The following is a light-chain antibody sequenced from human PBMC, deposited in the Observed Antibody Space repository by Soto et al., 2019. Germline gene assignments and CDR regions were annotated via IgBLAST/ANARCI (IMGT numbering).Light chain of an antibody. Sequence: EIVMTQSPATLSVSPGERATLPCGASRKVRSSLPWFHKKPAQPPSVLIFAASARATGFAARLSGSGFGTEFTLTISSLQSEDFAVYYCLQHKSWPFTFGQGTKLELK. V-gene: IGKV3-15*01. J-gene: IGKJ2*01. CDR3: LQHKSWPFT. CDR1: RKVRSS. CDR2: AAS.